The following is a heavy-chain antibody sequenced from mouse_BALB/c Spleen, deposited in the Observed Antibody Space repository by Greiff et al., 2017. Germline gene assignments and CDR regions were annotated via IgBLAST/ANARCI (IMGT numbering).Heavy chain of an antibody. CDR3: ARLRMGAMDY. D-gene: IGHD1-1*01. Sequence: EVQGVESGGGLVQPGGSLKLSCAASGFTFSSYGMSWVRQTPDKRLELVATINSNGGSTYYPYSVKGRFTISRDNAKNTLYLQMSSLKSEDTAMYYCARLRMGAMDYWGQGTSVTVSS. CDR2: INSNGGST. CDR1: GFTFSSYG. V-gene: IGHV5-6-3*01. J-gene: IGHJ4*01.